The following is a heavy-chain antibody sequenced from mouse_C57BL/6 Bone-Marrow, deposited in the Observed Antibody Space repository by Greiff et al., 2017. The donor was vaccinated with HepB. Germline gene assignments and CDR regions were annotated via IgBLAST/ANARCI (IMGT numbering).Heavy chain of an antibody. CDR1: GYTFTSYW. D-gene: IGHD1-1*01. J-gene: IGHJ2*01. CDR3: ARRGLLLDPYYFDY. CDR2: IYPGSGST. Sequence: VQLQQPGAELVKPGASVKMSCKASGYTFTSYWITWVKQRPGQGLEWIGDIYPGSGSTNYNEKFKSKAPLTVDTSSSTAYMQLSSLTSEDAAVYYCARRGLLLDPYYFDYWGQGTTLTVSS. V-gene: IGHV1-55*01.